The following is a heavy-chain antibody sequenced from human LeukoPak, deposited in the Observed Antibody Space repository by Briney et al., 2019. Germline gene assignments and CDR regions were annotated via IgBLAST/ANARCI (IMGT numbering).Heavy chain of an antibody. CDR3: ARDLLGYCSGGSCYSETENWFDP. J-gene: IGHJ5*02. CDR1: GGTFSSYA. Sequence: SVKVSCKASGGTFSSYAISWVRQAPGQGLEWMGRIIPILGIANYAQKFQGRVTITADKSTSTAYMELSSLRSEDTAVYYCARDLLGYCSGGSCYSETENWFDPRGQGTLVTVSS. D-gene: IGHD2-15*01. CDR2: IIPILGIA. V-gene: IGHV1-69*04.